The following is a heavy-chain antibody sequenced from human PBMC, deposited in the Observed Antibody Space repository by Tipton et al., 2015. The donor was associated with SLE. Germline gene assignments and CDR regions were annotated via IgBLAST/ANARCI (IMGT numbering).Heavy chain of an antibody. CDR3: ARGLWSDYYDTIVGWFDP. D-gene: IGHD3-22*01. CDR2: IYYRGTA. J-gene: IGHJ5*02. CDR1: GGPISSNTHF. V-gene: IGHV4-39*07. Sequence: GLVKPSRTLSLTCSVSGGPISSNTHFWGWVRRSPGKGLEWIGSIYYRGTAYYNPSLESRVTMSVDTSKNHFSLRLNSATAADTAVYYCARGLWSDYYDTIVGWFDPWGQGTLVTVSS.